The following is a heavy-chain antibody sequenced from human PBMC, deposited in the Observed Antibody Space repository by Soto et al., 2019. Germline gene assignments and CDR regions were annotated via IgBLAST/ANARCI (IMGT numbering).Heavy chain of an antibody. Sequence: EVQLVESGGGLVQPGGSLRLSCAASGFTFSSYWMHWVRQAPGKGLVWVSRIKTDGSSTSYADSVKGRFTSSRDNAKNTRYLKMNSLRAEDTAVDYCARGCSNGACFGSHWGQGTLVTVSS. CDR3: ARGCSNGACFGSH. D-gene: IGHD2-8*01. CDR2: IKTDGSST. V-gene: IGHV3-74*01. CDR1: GFTFSSYW. J-gene: IGHJ4*02.